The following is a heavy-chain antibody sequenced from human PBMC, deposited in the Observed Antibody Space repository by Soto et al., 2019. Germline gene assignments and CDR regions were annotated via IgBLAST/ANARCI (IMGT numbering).Heavy chain of an antibody. D-gene: IGHD6-13*01. J-gene: IGHJ3*02. CDR2: IIPIFGTA. CDR1: GGTFSSYA. V-gene: IGHV1-69*13. Sequence: SVKVSCKASGGTFSSYAISWVRQAPGQGLEWMGGIIPIFGTANYAQKFQGRVTITADESTSTAYMELSGLRSEDTAVYYCARDRRAAGLLGDAFDIWGQGTMVTVSS. CDR3: ARDRRAAGLLGDAFDI.